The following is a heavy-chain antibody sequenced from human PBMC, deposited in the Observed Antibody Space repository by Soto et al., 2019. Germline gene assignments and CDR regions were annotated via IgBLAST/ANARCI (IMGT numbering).Heavy chain of an antibody. J-gene: IGHJ4*02. V-gene: IGHV3-9*01. Sequence: PVGSLRHSCTASGFTCVDYTMRWVRQAPGKGLEWVSTISWNSGNIGYADSVKGRFTISRDDAKNSLYLQMNSLRPEDTALYYCAKDPRAYSYVSGFDYGGQGTLVTVSS. CDR1: GFTCVDYT. CDR3: AKDPRAYSYVSGFDY. CDR2: ISWNSGNI. D-gene: IGHD5-18*01.